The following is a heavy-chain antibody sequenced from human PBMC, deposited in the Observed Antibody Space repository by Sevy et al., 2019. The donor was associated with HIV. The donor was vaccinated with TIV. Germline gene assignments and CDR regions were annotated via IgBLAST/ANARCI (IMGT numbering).Heavy chain of an antibody. CDR2: ISYDGSNE. D-gene: IGHD1-1*01. J-gene: IGHJ1*01. CDR1: GFTFSYFS. CDR3: ALERLSSDVAEYFEN. V-gene: IGHV3-30-3*01. Sequence: GESLKISCAASGFTFSYFSVHWVRQAPGKGLEWVATISYDGSNEHYADSVKGRFTISRDNSKNALYLQMNSLRAEDTAVYSCALERLSSDVAEYFENWGQGTLVTVSS.